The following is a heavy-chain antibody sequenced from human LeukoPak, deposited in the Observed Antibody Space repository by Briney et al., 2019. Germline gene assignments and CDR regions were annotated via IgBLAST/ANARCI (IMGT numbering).Heavy chain of an antibody. CDR3: ARVLYYYDSSGYYDFDY. CDR2: ISAYNGNT. V-gene: IGHV1-18*01. Sequence: ASVKVPCKASGYTFTSYGISWVRQAPGQGLEWMGWISAYNGNTNYAQKLQGRVTMTTDTSTSTAYMELRSLRSEDTAVYYCARVLYYYDSSGYYDFDYWGQGTLVTVSS. D-gene: IGHD3-22*01. J-gene: IGHJ4*02. CDR1: GYTFTSYG.